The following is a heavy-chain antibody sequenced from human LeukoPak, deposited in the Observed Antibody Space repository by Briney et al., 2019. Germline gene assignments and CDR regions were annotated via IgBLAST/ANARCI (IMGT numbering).Heavy chain of an antibody. CDR1: GVSFDDYY. CDR3: TRMTTGHDY. Sequence: SETLSLTCAVSGVSFDDYYWSWVRQTPGKGLEWIGEISHSGYTNDSPSLKSRVTLSIDTSRKQFSLNLRSVTVADAGIYYCTRMTTGHDYWGQGTLVAVSS. D-gene: IGHD4-17*01. J-gene: IGHJ4*02. CDR2: ISHSGYT. V-gene: IGHV4-34*01.